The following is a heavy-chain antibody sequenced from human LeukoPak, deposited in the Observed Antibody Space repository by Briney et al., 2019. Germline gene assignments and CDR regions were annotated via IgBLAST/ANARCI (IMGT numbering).Heavy chain of an antibody. CDR3: ARAGLLWFGPAGYYGMDV. Sequence: PGGSLRLSCAASGFTFSSYWMSWVRQAPGKGLEWVANIKQDGSEKYYVDSVKGRFTISRYNAKNSLYLQMNSLRAEDTAVYYCARAGLLWFGPAGYYGMDVWGKGTTVTVSS. V-gene: IGHV3-7*03. CDR2: IKQDGSEK. CDR1: GFTFSSYW. J-gene: IGHJ6*04. D-gene: IGHD3-10*01.